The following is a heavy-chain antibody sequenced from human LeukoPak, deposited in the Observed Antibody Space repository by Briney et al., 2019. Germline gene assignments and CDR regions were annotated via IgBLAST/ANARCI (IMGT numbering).Heavy chain of an antibody. V-gene: IGHV3-48*03. D-gene: IGHD6-13*01. CDR2: ISTAGSTK. CDR3: ARDFGDSSEFFQH. Sequence: PGRSLRLSCAASGFTFSDYEMNWVRQAPGKGLEWISYISTAGSTKYYAESVKGRFTISRDNAKDSLYLQMNSLRVEDTAVYYCARDFGDSSEFFQHWGQGTLVTVSS. CDR1: GFTFSDYE. J-gene: IGHJ1*01.